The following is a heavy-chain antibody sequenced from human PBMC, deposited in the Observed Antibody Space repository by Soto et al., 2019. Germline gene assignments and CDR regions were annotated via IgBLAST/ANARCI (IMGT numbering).Heavy chain of an antibody. J-gene: IGHJ5*02. Sequence: PSETLSLTCTVSGGSISSGGYYWSWIRQHPGKGLEWIGYIYYSGSTYYNPSLKSRVTISVDTSKNQFSLKLSSVTAADTAVYYCARQKYQHYNWFDPWGQGTLVTVSS. CDR2: IYYSGST. CDR3: ARQKYQHYNWFDP. V-gene: IGHV4-31*03. D-gene: IGHD2-2*01. CDR1: GGSISSGGYY.